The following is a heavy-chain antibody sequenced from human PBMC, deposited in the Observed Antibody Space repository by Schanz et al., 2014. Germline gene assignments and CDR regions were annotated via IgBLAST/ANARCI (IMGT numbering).Heavy chain of an antibody. D-gene: IGHD3-3*01. Sequence: QVQLEESGPGMVKPSETLSLNCTVSGGSFISYYWSWIRQPPGKGLEWIGYVSSTGSAESNPSLKSRVTLSVDTSKNQFSLKVRSVTAADTAVYFCAREMGRRFFDYNYGMDVWGQGTSVTVS. CDR1: GGSFISYY. J-gene: IGHJ6*02. V-gene: IGHV4-59*01. CDR2: VSSTGSA. CDR3: AREMGRRFFDYNYGMDV.